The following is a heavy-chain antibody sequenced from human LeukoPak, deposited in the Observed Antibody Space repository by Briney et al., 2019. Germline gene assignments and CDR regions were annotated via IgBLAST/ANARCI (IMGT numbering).Heavy chain of an antibody. D-gene: IGHD2-15*01. V-gene: IGHV3-21*01. CDR1: GFIFSSYS. CDR2: FSSSSTYM. J-gene: IGHJ4*01. CDR3: TREGPHGGSFDY. Sequence: GGSLRLSCAASGFIFSSYSMNWVPQAPGKGVEWVSSFSSSSTYMYYADSVKGRFTISRDTSKNSLYLQMNSLRAEDTAVYYCTREGPHGGSFDYWGHGTLVTVSS.